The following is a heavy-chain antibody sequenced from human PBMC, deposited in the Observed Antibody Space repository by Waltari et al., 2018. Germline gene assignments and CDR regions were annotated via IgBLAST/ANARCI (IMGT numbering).Heavy chain of an antibody. V-gene: IGHV1-69*14. Sequence: QVQLVQSGAEVKKPGSSVKVSYKASGGTFSSYAISWVRQAPGQGLEWMGGLIPIFGTANYAQKFQGRVTITADKSTSTADMELSSLRSEDTAVYYCAGSWRKVNWFDPWGQGTLVTVSS. D-gene: IGHD2-15*01. CDR1: GGTFSSYA. CDR3: AGSWRKVNWFDP. J-gene: IGHJ5*02. CDR2: LIPIFGTA.